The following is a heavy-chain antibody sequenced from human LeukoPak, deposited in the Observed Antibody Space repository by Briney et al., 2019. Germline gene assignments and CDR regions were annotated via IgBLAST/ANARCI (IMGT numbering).Heavy chain of an antibody. D-gene: IGHD3-22*01. CDR1: GFTFSSYA. CDR3: AKHYNDNSDYYYVAGDAFDI. CDR2: ISGGGGST. Sequence: GGSLRLSCAASGFTFSSYAMSWVRQAPGRGLEWVSTISGGGGSTYYADSVKGRFTISRDNSRNTLNLQMNSLRAEDTALYYCAKHYNDNSDYYYVAGDAFDIWGQGTMVTVSS. V-gene: IGHV3-23*01. J-gene: IGHJ3*02.